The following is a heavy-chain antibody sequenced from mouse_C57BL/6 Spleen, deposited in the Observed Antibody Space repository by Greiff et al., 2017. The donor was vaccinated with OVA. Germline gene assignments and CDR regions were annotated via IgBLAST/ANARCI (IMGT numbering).Heavy chain of an antibody. CDR2: ISGGGGNT. CDR3: ARRGSSGNFDY. D-gene: IGHD3-2*02. V-gene: IGHV5-9*01. CDR1: GFTFSSYT. Sequence: EVQRVESGGGLVKPGGSLKLSCAASGFTFSSYTMSWVRQTPEKRLEWVATISGGGGNTYYPDSVKGRFTISRDNAKNTLYLQMSSLRSEDTALYYCARRGSSGNFDYWGQGTTLTVSS. J-gene: IGHJ2*01.